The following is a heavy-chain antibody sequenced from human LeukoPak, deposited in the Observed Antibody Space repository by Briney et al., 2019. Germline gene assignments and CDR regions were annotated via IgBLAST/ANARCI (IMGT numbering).Heavy chain of an antibody. J-gene: IGHJ4*02. Sequence: PGGSLRLSCAASGFTFSKYAMNWVRQAPGKGLEFVSAIIGSGVSTDYADSVKGRFTISRDNSNHTLYLQMNRLRAEDTAVYYCAKGAGYRYGLILDWGQGTLVTVSS. CDR1: GFTFSKYA. CDR2: IIGSGVST. D-gene: IGHD5-18*01. V-gene: IGHV3-23*01. CDR3: AKGAGYRYGLILD.